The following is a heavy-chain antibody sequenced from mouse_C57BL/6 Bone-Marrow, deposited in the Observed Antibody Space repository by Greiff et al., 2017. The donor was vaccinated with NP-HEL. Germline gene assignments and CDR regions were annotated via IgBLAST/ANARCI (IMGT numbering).Heavy chain of an antibody. V-gene: IGHV5-4*01. J-gene: IGHJ3*01. CDR1: GFTFSSYA. D-gene: IGHD1-1*01. CDR3: AREVLQFAY. Sequence: EVQLVESGGGLVKPGGSLKLSCAASGFTFSSYAKSWVRQTPEKRLEWVATISDGGSYTYYPDNVKGRFTISRDNAKNNLYLQMSHLKSEDTAMYYCAREVLQFAYWGQGTLVTVSA. CDR2: ISDGGSYT.